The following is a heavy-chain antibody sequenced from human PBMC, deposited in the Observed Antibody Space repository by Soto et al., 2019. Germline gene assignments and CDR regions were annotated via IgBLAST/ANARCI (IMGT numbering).Heavy chain of an antibody. J-gene: IGHJ5*02. V-gene: IGHV3-53*02. CDR2: ISNGDDT. D-gene: IGHD2-2*01. CDR1: VFTVSTNY. Sequence: EVQLVETGGGLIQPGGSLRLSCAVSVFTVSTNYMSWVRQAPGRGLEWVSLISNGDDTYYADSVKGRFSISRDNSKNTVYLQMDYLRAEDTAVYYCARGGQPGYCTSLSCARIWFDPWGQGTLVTVSS. CDR3: ARGGQPGYCTSLSCARIWFDP.